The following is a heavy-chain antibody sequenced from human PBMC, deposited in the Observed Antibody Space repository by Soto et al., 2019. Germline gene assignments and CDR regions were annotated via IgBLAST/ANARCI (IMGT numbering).Heavy chain of an antibody. J-gene: IGHJ6*02. V-gene: IGHV1-69*13. CDR3: ARALDYSSSSWYYYYGMDV. Sequence: SVKVSCKASGGTFSSYAISWVRQAPGQGLEWMGGIIPIFGTANYAQKFQGRVTITADESTSTAYMELSSLRSEDTAVYYCARALDYSSSSWYYYYGMDVWGQGTTVTVSS. CDR2: IIPIFGTA. D-gene: IGHD6-6*01. CDR1: GGTFSSYA.